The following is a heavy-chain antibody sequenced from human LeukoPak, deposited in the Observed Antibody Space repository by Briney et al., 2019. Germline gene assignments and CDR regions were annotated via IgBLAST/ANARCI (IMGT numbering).Heavy chain of an antibody. Sequence: GGSLRLSCAASGFTFDDYAMHWVRQAPGNGLEWVSGISWNGGTIDYADSVKGRFTISRDNAKNSLYLQVNSLRAEDTALYYCAKGIVGTTTSNFDYWGQGTLVTVSS. CDR2: ISWNGGTI. CDR1: GFTFDDYA. CDR3: AKGIVGTTTSNFDY. V-gene: IGHV3-9*01. J-gene: IGHJ4*02. D-gene: IGHD1-26*01.